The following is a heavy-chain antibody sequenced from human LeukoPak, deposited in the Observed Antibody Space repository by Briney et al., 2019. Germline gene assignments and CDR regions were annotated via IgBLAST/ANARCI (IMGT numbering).Heavy chain of an antibody. Sequence: SQTLSPTCAISGDSVSSNSAAWNWIRQSPSRGLEWLGRTYYRSKWYNDYAVSVKSRITINPDTSKNQFSLQLNSVTPEDTAVYYCARDPMTGTRYYYGSGSWGDAFDIWGQGTMVTVSS. V-gene: IGHV6-1*01. CDR2: TYYRSKWYN. CDR1: GDSVSSNSAA. CDR3: ARDPMTGTRYYYGSGSWGDAFDI. D-gene: IGHD3-10*01. J-gene: IGHJ3*02.